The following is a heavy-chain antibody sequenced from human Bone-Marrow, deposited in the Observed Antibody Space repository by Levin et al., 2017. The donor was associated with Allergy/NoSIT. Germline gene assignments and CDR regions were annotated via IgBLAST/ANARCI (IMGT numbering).Heavy chain of an antibody. CDR3: AREPEYSGYIYHSYYYMDV. J-gene: IGHJ6*03. CDR1: GFSFSSYG. CDR2: ISYDGSNK. V-gene: IGHV3-30*19. D-gene: IGHD5-12*01. Sequence: GGSLRLSCAASGFSFSSYGMHWVRQAPGKGLEWVAYISYDGSNKYYADSVTGRFTISRDNPRNTAYLQINSLRAEDTAVFYCAREPEYSGYIYHSYYYMDVWGKGTSVIVSS.